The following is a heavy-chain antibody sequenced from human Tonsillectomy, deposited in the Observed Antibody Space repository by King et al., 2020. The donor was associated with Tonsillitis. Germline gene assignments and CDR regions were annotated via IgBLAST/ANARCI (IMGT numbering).Heavy chain of an antibody. D-gene: IGHD3-22*01. V-gene: IGHV4-4*02. Sequence: QLQESGPGLVKPSGTLSLTCAVSGGSISSSNWWSWVRQPPGKGLTWIGEIYHSGSTNYNPSLKSRVTISVDKSKNHFSLKLSSVTAADTAVYYCARSNRIFDNNDYYLGNAFDIWGQGTMGSVSS. CDR3: ARSNRIFDNNDYYLGNAFDI. J-gene: IGHJ3*02. CDR2: IYHSGST. CDR1: GGSISSSNW.